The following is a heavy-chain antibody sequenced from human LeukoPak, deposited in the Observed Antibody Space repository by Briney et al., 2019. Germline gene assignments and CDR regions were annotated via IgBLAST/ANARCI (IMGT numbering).Heavy chain of an antibody. Sequence: SVKVSCKASGGTFSSYAISWVRQAPGQGLEWMGRIIPILGIANYAQKFQGRVTITADKSTSTAYMELSSLRSEDTAVYYCARVSILDAFDIWGQGTMVTVSS. D-gene: IGHD2-2*01. CDR1: GGTFSSYA. J-gene: IGHJ3*02. CDR2: IIPILGIA. CDR3: ARVSILDAFDI. V-gene: IGHV1-69*04.